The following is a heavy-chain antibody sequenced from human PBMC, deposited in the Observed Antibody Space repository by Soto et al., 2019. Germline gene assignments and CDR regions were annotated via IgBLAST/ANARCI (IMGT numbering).Heavy chain of an antibody. D-gene: IGHD3-3*01. CDR2: IIPIFGTA. CDR3: ARDRANLRFLEWSQPSDYYGMDV. CDR1: GGTFSSYA. V-gene: IGHV1-69*13. Sequence: GASVKVSCKASGGTFSSYAISWVRQAPGQGLEWMGGIIPIFGTANYAQKFQGRVTITADESTSTAYMELSSLRSEDTAVYYCARDRANLRFLEWSQPSDYYGMDVWGQGTTVTVSS. J-gene: IGHJ6*02.